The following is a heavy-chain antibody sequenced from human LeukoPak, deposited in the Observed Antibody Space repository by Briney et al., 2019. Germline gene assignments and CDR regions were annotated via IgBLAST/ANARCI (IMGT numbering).Heavy chain of an antibody. V-gene: IGHV3-21*01. J-gene: IGHJ4*02. Sequence: GGSLRLSCAASGFTFSSFSMNWVRQAPGKGLEWVSSISGRNTYIYYADSVRGRFTISRDNAKNSLYLQMNSLRAEDTAVYYCARSPWIQLWFGYYFDYWGQGSLVTVSS. D-gene: IGHD5-18*01. CDR3: ARSPWIQLWFGYYFDY. CDR2: ISGRNTYI. CDR1: GFTFSSFS.